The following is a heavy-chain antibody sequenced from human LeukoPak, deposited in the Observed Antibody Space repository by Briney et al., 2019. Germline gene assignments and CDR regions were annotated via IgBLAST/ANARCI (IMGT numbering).Heavy chain of an antibody. V-gene: IGHV3-74*01. Sequence: GGFLRLSCAASGFTLTNYWMHWVRQAPGMGLVWVSRLPPDELGIIYADSVKGRFTVSRDNAKNTVYLQMNNLRVDDTAMYYCVGTIASRGSEYWGQGALVTVSS. D-gene: IGHD6-6*01. J-gene: IGHJ4*02. CDR3: VGTIASRGSEY. CDR2: LPPDELGI. CDR1: GFTLTNYW.